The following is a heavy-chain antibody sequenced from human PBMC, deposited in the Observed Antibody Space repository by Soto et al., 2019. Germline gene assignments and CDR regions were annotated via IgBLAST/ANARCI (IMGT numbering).Heavy chain of an antibody. CDR1: GGSFSGYY. CDR3: ARDSSGYYPSPFDY. V-gene: IGHV4-34*01. D-gene: IGHD3-22*01. Sequence: SETLSLTCAVYGGSFSGYYWSWIRQPPGKGLEWIGEINHSGSTNYNPSLKSRVTISVDTSKNQFSLKLSSVTAADTAVYYCARDSSGYYPSPFDYSGQGTLVTVSS. J-gene: IGHJ4*02. CDR2: INHSGST.